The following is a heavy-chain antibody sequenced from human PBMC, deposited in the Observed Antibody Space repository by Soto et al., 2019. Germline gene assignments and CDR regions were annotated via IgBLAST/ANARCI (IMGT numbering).Heavy chain of an antibody. V-gene: IGHV4-59*01. Sequence: QVQLQESGPGLVKPSETLSLTCTVSGGSISSYYWSWIRQPPGKGLEWIGYIYYSGSTKYNPSLKSRVXXSXAXXKNQFSLKLSSVTAADTAVYYCASDSDGSGYYWEYWGQGTLVTVSS. CDR3: ASDSDGSGYYWEY. CDR1: GGSISSYY. CDR2: IYYSGST. D-gene: IGHD3-22*01. J-gene: IGHJ4*02.